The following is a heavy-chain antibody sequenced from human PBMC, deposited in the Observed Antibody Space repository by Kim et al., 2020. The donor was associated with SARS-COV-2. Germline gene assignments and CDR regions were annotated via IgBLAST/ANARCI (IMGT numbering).Heavy chain of an antibody. Sequence: ASVKVSCKVSGYTLIELSMHWVRQAPGKGLEWMGGFDPEDGETIYAQKFQGRVTMTEDTSTDTAYMELSSLRSEDTAVYYCARGTPFKTISWFDPWGQGTLVTVSS. CDR3: ARGTPFKTISWFDP. J-gene: IGHJ5*02. CDR1: GYTLIELS. V-gene: IGHV1-24*01. D-gene: IGHD3-16*01. CDR2: FDPEDGET.